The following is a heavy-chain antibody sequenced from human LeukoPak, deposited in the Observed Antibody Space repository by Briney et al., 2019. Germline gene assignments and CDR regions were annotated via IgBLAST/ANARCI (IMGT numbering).Heavy chain of an antibody. CDR2: IIPILGIA. J-gene: IGHJ4*02. CDR3: ARVNPGDY. V-gene: IGHV1-69*04. CDR1: GGTFSIYA. Sequence: SVTVSCKASGGTFSIYAISWVRQAPGQGLEWMGRIIPILGIANYAQKFQGRVTITADKSTSTAYMELSSLRSEDTAVYYCARVNPGDYWGQGTLVTVSS.